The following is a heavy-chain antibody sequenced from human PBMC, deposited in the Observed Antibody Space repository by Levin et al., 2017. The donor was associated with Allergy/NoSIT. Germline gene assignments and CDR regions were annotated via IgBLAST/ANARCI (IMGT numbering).Heavy chain of an antibody. J-gene: IGHJ6*02. CDR1: GYTFTGYY. Sequence: GASVKVSCKASGYTFTGYYMHWVRQAPGQGLEWMGWINPDSGGTNYAQKFQGRVTMTRDTSISTAYMELSRLRSDDTAVYYCARAGSMSYYYSYGMDVWGQGTTVTVSS. CDR3: ARAGSMSYYYSYGMDV. V-gene: IGHV1-2*02. D-gene: IGHD1-26*01. CDR2: INPDSGGT.